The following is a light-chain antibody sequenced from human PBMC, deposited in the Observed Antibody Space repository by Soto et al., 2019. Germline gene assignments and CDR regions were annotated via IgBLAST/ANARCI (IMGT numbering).Light chain of an antibody. CDR1: HDISSSY. CDR2: GAS. V-gene: IGKV3-20*01. CDR3: QHYGGSVLT. J-gene: IGKJ4*01. Sequence: EIVLTQSPGALSLSPGERATLSCRTSHDISSSYLAWYQQKRGQAPRLRMYGASTRATGIPDRFSGSGSGTDFTLTISRLEPEDFAVYYCQHYGGSVLTFGGGTKVEIK.